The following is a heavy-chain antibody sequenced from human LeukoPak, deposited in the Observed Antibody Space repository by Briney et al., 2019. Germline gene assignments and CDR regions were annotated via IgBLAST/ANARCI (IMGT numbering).Heavy chain of an antibody. CDR1: GFTFSNYG. V-gene: IGHV3-7*01. Sequence: PGGSLRLSCAASGFTFSNYGMHWVRQAPGKGLEWVANLNQDGSVQAYGDSVRGRFTISRDNAKNSVYIQMSSLRVEDTAMYYCARDHNVADVWGQGTMVTVSS. J-gene: IGHJ3*01. D-gene: IGHD2-8*01. CDR3: ARDHNVADV. CDR2: LNQDGSVQ.